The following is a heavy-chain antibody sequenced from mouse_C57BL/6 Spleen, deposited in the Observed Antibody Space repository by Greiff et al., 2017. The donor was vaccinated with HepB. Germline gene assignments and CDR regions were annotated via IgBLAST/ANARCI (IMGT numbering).Heavy chain of an antibody. CDR1: GFTFSSYA. CDR3: TRDSYGNWYFDV. CDR2: ISSGGDYI. D-gene: IGHD2-1*01. V-gene: IGHV5-9-1*02. Sequence: EVQVVESGEGLVKPGGSLKLSCAASGFTFSSYAMSWVRQTPEKRLEWVAYISSGGDYIYYADTVKGRFTISRDNARNTLYLQMSSLKSEDTAMYYCTRDSYGNWYFDVWGTGTTVTVSS. J-gene: IGHJ1*03.